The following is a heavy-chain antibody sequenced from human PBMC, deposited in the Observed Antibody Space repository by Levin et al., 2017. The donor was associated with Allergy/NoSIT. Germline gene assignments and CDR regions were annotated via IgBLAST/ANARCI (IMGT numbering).Heavy chain of an antibody. D-gene: IGHD3-10*01. V-gene: IGHV1-18*01. J-gene: IGHJ6*03. Sequence: ASVKVSCKASGYTFTDYGISWVRQAPGQGLEWMGWISVYDDKTHYAQKFQGRVTMTTERSTRTTYMEVRRLRSDDTAVYYCARDLHYFGSGNLFYYYYMDVWGPGTAVAVSS. CDR2: ISVYDDKT. CDR3: ARDLHYFGSGNLFYYYYMDV. CDR1: GYTFTDYG.